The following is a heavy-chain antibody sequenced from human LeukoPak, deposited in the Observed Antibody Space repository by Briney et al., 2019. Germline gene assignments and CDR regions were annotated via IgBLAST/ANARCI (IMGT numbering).Heavy chain of an antibody. J-gene: IGHJ4*02. V-gene: IGHV1-69*13. CDR3: ARTWIQLFTPDFDL. CDR2: IIPIFGTA. Sequence: SVKVSCKASGGTFSSYAISWVRQAPGQGLEWMGGIIPIFGTANYAQKFQGRVTITADESTSTAYMELSSLRSDDTAIYYCARTWIQLFTPDFDLWGQGTLVTVSS. CDR1: GGTFSSYA. D-gene: IGHD5-18*01.